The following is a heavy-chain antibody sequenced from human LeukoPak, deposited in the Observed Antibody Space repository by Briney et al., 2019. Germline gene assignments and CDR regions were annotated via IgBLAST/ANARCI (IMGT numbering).Heavy chain of an antibody. Sequence: ASVKVSCKASGYTFTGYYMHWVRQAPGQGLEWMGWINPKSGGTNYPQKLQGRVTMTRDTSISTAYMELSRLRSDDTAVYYGARVIFPVPDIVVVPAAKARFGWFDPWGQGTLVTVSS. CDR2: INPKSGGT. CDR3: ARVIFPVPDIVVVPAAKARFGWFDP. V-gene: IGHV1-2*02. D-gene: IGHD2-2*01. CDR1: GYTFTGYY. J-gene: IGHJ5*02.